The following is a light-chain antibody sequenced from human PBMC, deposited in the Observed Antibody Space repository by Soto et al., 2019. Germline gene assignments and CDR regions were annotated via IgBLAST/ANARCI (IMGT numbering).Light chain of an antibody. J-gene: IGKJ2*01. CDR2: GAS. V-gene: IGKV3-20*01. CDR3: QQTYGTLYT. CDR1: QSVSSSY. Sequence: EIVLTQSPGTLSLSPGERATLSCRASQSVSSSYLAWYQQKPGQAPRLLIYGASSRATGIPDRFSGSGSGTDFTLTISSLQPDDLATYYCQQTYGTLYTFGQGTKLEIK.